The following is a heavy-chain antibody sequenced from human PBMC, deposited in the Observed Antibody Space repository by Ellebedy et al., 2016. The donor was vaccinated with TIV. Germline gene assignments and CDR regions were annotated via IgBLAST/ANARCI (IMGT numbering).Heavy chain of an antibody. CDR1: RGTFSSYA. J-gene: IGHJ4*02. Sequence: SVKVSXKASRGTFSSYAISWVRQAPGQGLEWMGGIIPIFGTANYAQKFQGRVTITADESTSTAYMELSSLRSEDTAVYYCARGPNWNYSDYWGQGTLVTVSS. CDR2: IIPIFGTA. D-gene: IGHD1-1*01. CDR3: ARGPNWNYSDY. V-gene: IGHV1-69*13.